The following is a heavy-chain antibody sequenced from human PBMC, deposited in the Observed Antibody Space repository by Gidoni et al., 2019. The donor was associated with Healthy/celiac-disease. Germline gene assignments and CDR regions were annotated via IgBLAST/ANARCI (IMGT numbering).Heavy chain of an antibody. CDR3: DY. CDR2: IYPGDSDT. D-gene: IGHD6-19*01. CDR1: GYSFTSYW. V-gene: IGHV5-51*01. Sequence: EVQLVQYGAEVIRPGETLKISCKGSGYSFTSYWIDWVRQMPGKGLEWMGIIYPGDSDTGYSPAFQGQVTISADKSISTAMYYCARLYGGDSSGSHFDYWGQGTLVTVSS. J-gene: IGHJ4*02.